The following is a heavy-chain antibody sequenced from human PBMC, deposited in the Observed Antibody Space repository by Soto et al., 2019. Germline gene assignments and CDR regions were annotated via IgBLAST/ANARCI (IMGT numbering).Heavy chain of an antibody. V-gene: IGHV3-23*01. CDR3: AKGGYCSGGSCYSPLGRYYYYMDV. D-gene: IGHD2-15*01. Sequence: GGSLRLSCAASGFTFSSYGMSWVRQAPGKGLKRVKAISGSGGSTYYADSVKGRFTISRDNSKNTLYLQMNSLRAEDTAVYYCAKGGYCSGGSCYSPLGRYYYYMDVWGKGTTLTVSS. CDR2: ISGSGGST. CDR1: GFTFSSYG. J-gene: IGHJ6*03.